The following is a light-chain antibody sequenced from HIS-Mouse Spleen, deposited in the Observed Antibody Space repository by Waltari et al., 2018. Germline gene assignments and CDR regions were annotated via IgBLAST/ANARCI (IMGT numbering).Light chain of an antibody. CDR3: SSYTSSSTV. V-gene: IGLV2-18*02. CDR1: SSDVGSYNR. J-gene: IGLJ1*01. Sequence: QSALTQPPSVSGSPGQSVTISCTGPSSDVGSYNRVPWYPQPPGTAPKLMIYEVSKRPSGVPDRFSGSKSGNTASLTISGLQAEDEADYYCSSYTSSSTVFGTGTKVTVL. CDR2: EVS.